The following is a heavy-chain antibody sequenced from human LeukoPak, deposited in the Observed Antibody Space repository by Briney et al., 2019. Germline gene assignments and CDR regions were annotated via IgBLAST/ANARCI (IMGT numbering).Heavy chain of an antibody. D-gene: IGHD6-13*01. V-gene: IGHV3-23*01. Sequence: GGPLRLSCAASGFTFSTYAMRWVRQAPGKGPQWVSGISGSGGSAYYTDSVKGRFTISRDNSKNTLYLQMNSLRAEDTAVYYCAKDPTDTSSWYIVEYFQHWGQGTLVTVSS. J-gene: IGHJ1*01. CDR2: ISGSGGSA. CDR3: AKDPTDTSSWYIVEYFQH. CDR1: GFTFSTYA.